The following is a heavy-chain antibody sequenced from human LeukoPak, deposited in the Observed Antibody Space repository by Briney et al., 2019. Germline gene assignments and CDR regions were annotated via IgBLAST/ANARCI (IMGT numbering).Heavy chain of an antibody. V-gene: IGHV1-69*13. CDR2: IIPIFGTA. D-gene: IGHD3-22*01. Sequence: ASVKVSCKASGGTFSSYAISWVRQAPGQGLEWMGGIIPIFGTANYAQKFQGRATITADESTSTAYMELSSLRSEDTAVYYCARGGRVVVNPFDYWGQGTLVTVSS. J-gene: IGHJ4*02. CDR3: ARGGRVVVNPFDY. CDR1: GGTFSSYA.